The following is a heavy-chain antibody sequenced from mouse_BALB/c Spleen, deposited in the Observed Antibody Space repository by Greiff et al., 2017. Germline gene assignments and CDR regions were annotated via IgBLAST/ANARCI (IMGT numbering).Heavy chain of an antibody. J-gene: IGHJ2*01. CDR3: ARRPTYYDYDGFYYFDY. Sequence: EVQLQQSGPELEKPGASVKISCKASGYSFTGYNMNWVKQSNGKSLEWIGNIDPYYGGTSYNQKFKGKATLTVDKSSSTAYMQLKSLTSEDSAVYYCARRPTYYDYDGFYYFDYWGQGTTLTVSS. CDR2: IDPYYGGT. V-gene: IGHV1-39*01. CDR1: GYSFTGYN. D-gene: IGHD2-4*01.